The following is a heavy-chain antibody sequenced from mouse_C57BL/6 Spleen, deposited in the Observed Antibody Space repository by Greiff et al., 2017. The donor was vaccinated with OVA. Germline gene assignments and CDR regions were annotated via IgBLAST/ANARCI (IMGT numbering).Heavy chain of an antibody. V-gene: IGHV1-80*01. CDR3: ARSSAYYYGSSYDWYFDV. CDR2: IYPGDGDT. D-gene: IGHD1-1*01. J-gene: IGHJ1*03. CDR1: GYAFSSYW. Sequence: VKLVESGAELVKPGASVKISCKASGYAFSSYWMNWVKQRPGKGLEWIGQIYPGDGDTNYNGKFKGKATLTADKSSSTAYMQLSSLTSEDSAVYFCARSSAYYYGSSYDWYFDVWGTGTTVTVSS.